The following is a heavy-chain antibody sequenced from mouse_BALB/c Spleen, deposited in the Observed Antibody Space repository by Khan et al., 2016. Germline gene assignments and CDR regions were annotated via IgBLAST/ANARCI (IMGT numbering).Heavy chain of an antibody. CDR2: IHYSGST. J-gene: IGHJ2*01. D-gene: IGHD2-1*01. CDR3: AGRIYYRNYVDY. Sequence: EVQLQESGPDLVKPSQSLSLTCTVTGYSITSGYSWHWIRQFPGNKLEWMGYIHYSGSTNYNPSLKSRLSITRDTSKNQLFLQLNSVTTEDTATYYCAGRIYYRNYVDYWGQGNNLTVSS. CDR1: GYSITSGYS. V-gene: IGHV3-1*02.